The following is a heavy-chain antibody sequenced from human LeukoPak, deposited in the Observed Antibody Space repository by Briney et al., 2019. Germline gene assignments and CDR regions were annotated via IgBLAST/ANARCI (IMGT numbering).Heavy chain of an antibody. D-gene: IGHD5-18*01. Sequence: GGSLRLSCAASGFTFSSYGMHWVRQAPGKGLEWVAFIRYDGSNKYYADSVKGRFTISRDNSKNTLYLQMNSLRAEDTAVYYCAKGGYSYGPPEYFQHWGQGTLVTVSS. CDR2: IRYDGSNK. CDR1: GFTFSSYG. J-gene: IGHJ1*01. V-gene: IGHV3-30*02. CDR3: AKGGYSYGPPEYFQH.